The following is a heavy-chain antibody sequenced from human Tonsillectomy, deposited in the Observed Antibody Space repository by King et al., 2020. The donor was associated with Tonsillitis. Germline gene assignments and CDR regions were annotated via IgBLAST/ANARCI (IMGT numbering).Heavy chain of an antibody. V-gene: IGHV3-74*01. CDR2: INSDGSST. D-gene: IGHD2-21*02. J-gene: IGHJ4*02. Sequence: VQLVESGGGLVQPGGSLRLSCAASGFTFSSYWMHWVRQAPGKGLVWVLRINSDGSSTSYADSVKGRFTISRDNAKNTLYLQMNSLRAEDTAVYYCARVAYCGGDCYGGAFDYWGQGTLVTVSS. CDR1: GFTFSSYW. CDR3: ARVAYCGGDCYGGAFDY.